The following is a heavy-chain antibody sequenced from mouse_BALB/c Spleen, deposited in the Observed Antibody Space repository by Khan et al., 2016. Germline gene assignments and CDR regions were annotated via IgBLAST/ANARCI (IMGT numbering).Heavy chain of an antibody. CDR3: ARGGGDGYSWFAY. D-gene: IGHD2-3*01. V-gene: IGHV1S137*01. CDR2: ISTYYGDA. CDR1: GYTFTDYA. Sequence: QVQLQQSGAELVRPGVSVKISCKGSGYTFTDYAMHWVKQSHAKSLEWIGVISTYYGDASYNQNFKGKATMTVDKSSSTAYMELARLTSEDSAIYYCARGGGDGYSWFAYWGQGTLVTVSA. J-gene: IGHJ3*01.